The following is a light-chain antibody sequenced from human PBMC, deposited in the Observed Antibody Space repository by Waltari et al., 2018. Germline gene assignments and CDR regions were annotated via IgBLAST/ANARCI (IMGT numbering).Light chain of an antibody. CDR2: GNN. V-gene: IGLV1-44*01. Sequence: QSVLTQPPSASGTPGQRGAISCSGRSPNIVSNTVKWYQTLPGTAPKLLNYGNNERPSGVPDRFSGSKSGTSTSLAISGLQSEDEGDYYCAAWDDSLNGWVFGGGTKLTVL. J-gene: IGLJ3*02. CDR3: AAWDDSLNGWV. CDR1: SPNIVSNT.